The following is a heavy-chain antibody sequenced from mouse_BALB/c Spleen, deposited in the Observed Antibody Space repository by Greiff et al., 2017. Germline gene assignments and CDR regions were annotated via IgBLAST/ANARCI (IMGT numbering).Heavy chain of an antibody. Sequence: DVKLVESGGGLVKPGGSLKLSCAASGFTFSSYTMPWVRQTPEKRLEWVATISSGGSYTYYPDSVKGRFTISRDNAKNTLYLQMSSLNSEDTAMYYCTREEYDYAMDYWGQGTSVTVSS. V-gene: IGHV5-6-4*01. CDR1: GFTFSSYT. CDR3: TREEYDYAMDY. J-gene: IGHJ4*01. CDR2: ISSGGSYT. D-gene: IGHD2-3*01.